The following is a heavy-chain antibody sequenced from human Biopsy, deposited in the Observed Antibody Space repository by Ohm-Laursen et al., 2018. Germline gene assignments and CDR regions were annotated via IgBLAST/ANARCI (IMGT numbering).Heavy chain of an antibody. D-gene: IGHD1-26*01. CDR3: ARWETTLGRSLDS. CDR2: MSPNTGNT. V-gene: IGHV1-8*01. CDR1: GYTFTSHD. Sequence: SVKVSCKASGYTFTSHDINWVRQATGQGLEWMGWMSPNTGNTVYAQRFQNRVTMTSDTSTGTAYMELTSLTSDDTAVYFCARWETTLGRSLDSWGQGTLVAVSS. J-gene: IGHJ4*02.